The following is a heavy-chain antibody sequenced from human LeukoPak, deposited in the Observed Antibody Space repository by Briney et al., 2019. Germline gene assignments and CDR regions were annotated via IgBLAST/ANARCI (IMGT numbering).Heavy chain of an antibody. CDR2: MYHSGTT. V-gene: IGHV4-38-2*01. Sequence: KASGTLSLTCAVSGYSVSSGYYWGWIRQSPGKGLEWIASMYHSGTTYYNPSLKSRVTISVDTSKNQFSLKLSSVTAADTAVYYCARSNWNIDYWGQGTLVTVSS. CDR3: ARSNWNIDY. J-gene: IGHJ4*02. CDR1: GYSVSSGYY. D-gene: IGHD1-1*01.